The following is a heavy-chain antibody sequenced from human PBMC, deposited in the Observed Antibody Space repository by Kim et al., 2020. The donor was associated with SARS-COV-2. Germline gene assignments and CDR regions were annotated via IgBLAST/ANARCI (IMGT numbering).Heavy chain of an antibody. D-gene: IGHD6-19*01. V-gene: IGHV4-59*01. CDR1: GGSISSYY. Sequence: SETLSLTCTVSGGSISSYYWSWIRQPPGKGLEWIGYIYYSGSTNYNPSLKSRVTISVDTSKNQFSLKLSSVTAADTAVYYCARDDVAGYQRFAFDIWGQGTMVTVSS. CDR2: IYYSGST. J-gene: IGHJ3*02. CDR3: ARDDVAGYQRFAFDI.